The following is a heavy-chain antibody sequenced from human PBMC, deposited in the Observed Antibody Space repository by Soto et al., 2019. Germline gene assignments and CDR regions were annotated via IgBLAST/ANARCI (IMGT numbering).Heavy chain of an antibody. V-gene: IGHV4-4*02. CDR2: IYHSGST. CDR1: SGSISSSNW. J-gene: IGHJ3*02. Sequence: SETLSLTCAVSSGSISSSNWWSWVRQPPGKGLEWIGEIYHSGSTNYNPSLKSRVTISVDKSKNQFSLKLSSVTAADTAVYYCARAKCSSTSCYSLGAFDIWGQGTMVTVSS. CDR3: ARAKCSSTSCYSLGAFDI. D-gene: IGHD2-2*01.